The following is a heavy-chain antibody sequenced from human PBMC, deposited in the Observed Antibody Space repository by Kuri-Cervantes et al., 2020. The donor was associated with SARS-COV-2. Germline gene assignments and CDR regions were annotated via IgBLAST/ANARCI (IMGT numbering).Heavy chain of an antibody. J-gene: IGHJ4*02. Sequence: ASVKVSCKVSGYTLTELSMHWVRQAPGKGLEWMGGFDPEDGETIYAQKFRGRVTMTEDTSTDTAYMELSSLRSEDTAVYYCATDLMVRGVIRLDYWGQGTLVTVSS. CDR3: ATDLMVRGVIRLDY. CDR2: FDPEDGET. CDR1: GYTLTELS. D-gene: IGHD3-10*01. V-gene: IGHV1-24*01.